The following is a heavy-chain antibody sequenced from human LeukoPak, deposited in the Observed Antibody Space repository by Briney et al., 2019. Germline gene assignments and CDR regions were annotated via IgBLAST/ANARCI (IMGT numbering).Heavy chain of an antibody. V-gene: IGHV3-74*01. CDR2: ISPDGSRT. D-gene: IGHD3-10*01. CDR1: GFTFSRYW. Sequence: SGGSLRLSCAASGFTFSRYWMHWVRQAPWKGLVWVSRISPDGSRTTYADSVKGRFTISRDNAKNSLYLQMNSLSAEDTAVYYCARSPERPKYGSGSYYKKGPLSYFDYWGQGTLVTVSS. J-gene: IGHJ4*02. CDR3: ARSPERPKYGSGSYYKKGPLSYFDY.